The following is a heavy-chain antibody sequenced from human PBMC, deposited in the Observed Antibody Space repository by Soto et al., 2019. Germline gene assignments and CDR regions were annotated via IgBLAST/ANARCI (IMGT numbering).Heavy chain of an antibody. CDR1: GFTFSDYY. J-gene: IGHJ4*02. D-gene: IGHD4-17*01. Sequence: GGSLRLSCAASGFTFSDYYMSWIRQAPGKGLEWVSYISSSSSYTNYADSVKGRFTISRDNAKNSLYLQMNSLRAEDMAVYYCANDDYGDPLGYWGQGTLVTVSS. CDR2: ISSSSSYT. CDR3: ANDDYGDPLGY. V-gene: IGHV3-11*03.